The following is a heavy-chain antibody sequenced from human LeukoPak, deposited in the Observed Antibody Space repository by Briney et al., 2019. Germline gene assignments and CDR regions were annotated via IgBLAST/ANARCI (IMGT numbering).Heavy chain of an antibody. CDR2: IIPILGLV. Sequence: SVKVSCKASGGTFNIFDTYAITWVRQAPGQGLEWMGKIIPILGLVKYAQKFQGRVTILADKSTSTAYMELSSLTSDDTAVYYCARDRVGGDLTGVSPYWGQGTLVTVSS. J-gene: IGHJ4*01. D-gene: IGHD4-17*01. V-gene: IGHV1-69*04. CDR1: GGTFNIFDTYA. CDR3: ARDRVGGDLTGVSPY.